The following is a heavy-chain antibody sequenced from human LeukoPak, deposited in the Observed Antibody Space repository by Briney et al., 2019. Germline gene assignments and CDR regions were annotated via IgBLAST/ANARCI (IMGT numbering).Heavy chain of an antibody. CDR1: GFTFSVYW. J-gene: IGHJ4*02. Sequence: PGGSPKLSCAASGFTFSVYWMHWVRQAPGKGLVWVSRISNDGSSTTYADSVKGRFTISRDNAKNSLYLQMNSLRAEDTAVYFCARGAGIAGGSYFDYWGQGTLVTVSS. CDR3: ARGAGIAGGSYFDY. CDR2: ISNDGSST. V-gene: IGHV3-74*01. D-gene: IGHD6-13*01.